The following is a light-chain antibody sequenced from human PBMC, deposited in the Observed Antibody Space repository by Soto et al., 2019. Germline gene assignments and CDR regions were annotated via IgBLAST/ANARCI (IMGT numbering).Light chain of an antibody. CDR1: QSVSSTY. CDR3: QQYGSSPQT. CDR2: GAS. J-gene: IGKJ1*01. V-gene: IGKV3-20*01. Sequence: EIVLTQSPGTLSLSPGEGATLSCRASQSVSSTYLAWYQQKAGQAPRLLIYGASSRATSIPDRFSGSGSGTDFSLTISRLENEDFAVDYCQQYGSSPQTFGQGTKVEIK.